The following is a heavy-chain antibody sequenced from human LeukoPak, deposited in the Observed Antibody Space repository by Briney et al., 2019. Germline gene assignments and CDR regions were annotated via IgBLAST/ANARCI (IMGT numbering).Heavy chain of an antibody. CDR1: GFTFRSYW. D-gene: IGHD5-18*01. Sequence: GGSLRLSCTASGFTFRSYWMHWVRQAPGKGLEWVAVIWYDGSNKYYADSVKGRFTISRDNSKNTLYLQMNSLRAEDTAVYYCARGGYSYGYHSGYYYYYGMDVWGQGTTVTVSS. J-gene: IGHJ6*02. CDR2: IWYDGSNK. V-gene: IGHV3-33*08. CDR3: ARGGYSYGYHSGYYYYYGMDV.